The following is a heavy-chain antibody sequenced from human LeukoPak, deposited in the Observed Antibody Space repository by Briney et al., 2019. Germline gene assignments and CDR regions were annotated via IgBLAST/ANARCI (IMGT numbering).Heavy chain of an antibody. CDR2: MYPGDSDT. CDR1: GYRFSSYW. Sequence: GESLKISCQGSGYRFSSYWIGWVRQMPGQGLEWMGVMYPGDSDTKYNTSFQGQVTISADNSISTPYLQWGSLKASDTAMYYCAAYVYSGYDSFNIWGQGTLVTVSS. D-gene: IGHD3-22*01. V-gene: IGHV5-51*01. CDR3: AAYVYSGYDSFNI. J-gene: IGHJ3*02.